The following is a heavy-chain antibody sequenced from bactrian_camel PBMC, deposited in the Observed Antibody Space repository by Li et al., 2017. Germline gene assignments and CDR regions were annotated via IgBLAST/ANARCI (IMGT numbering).Heavy chain of an antibody. J-gene: IGHJ4*01. CDR2: IDSDGKT. CDR1: GFSSLCRAA. CDR3: AARVTGLPCEDVLTDPVRARY. D-gene: IGHD2*01. Sequence: HVQLVESGGGSVQAGGSQRLSCAASGFSSLCRAAMSWYRQAPEKERELLSGIDSDGKTNYADSVKGRFMISQDSAKNTVYLQMNTLKPDDTAMYYCAARVTGLPCEDVLTDPVRARYWGQGTQVTVS. V-gene: IGHV3S53*01.